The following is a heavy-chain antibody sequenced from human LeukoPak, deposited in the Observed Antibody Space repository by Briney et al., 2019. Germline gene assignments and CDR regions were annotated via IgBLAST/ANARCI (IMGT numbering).Heavy chain of an antibody. CDR2: IIPILGIA. D-gene: IGHD3-3*01. J-gene: IGHJ4*02. CDR1: GGTFSSYT. CDR3: ARDREANYDFWSGYITYFDY. V-gene: IGHV1-69*04. Sequence: ASVKVSCKDPGGTFSSYTISWVRQAPGRGLEWMGRIIPILGIANYAQKFQGRVTITADKSTSTAYMELSSLRSEDTAVYYCARDREANYDFWSGYITYFDYWGQGTLVTVSS.